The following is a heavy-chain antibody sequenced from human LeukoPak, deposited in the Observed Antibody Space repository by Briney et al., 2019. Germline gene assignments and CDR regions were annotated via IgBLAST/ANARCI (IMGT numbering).Heavy chain of an antibody. Sequence: ASVKVSCKASGGTFSSYAISWVRQAPGQGLEWMGWISAYNGNTNYAQKLQGRVTMTTDTSTSTAYMELRSLRSDDTAVYYCARGWELPAYFDYWGQGTLVTVSS. CDR2: ISAYNGNT. J-gene: IGHJ4*02. V-gene: IGHV1-18*01. CDR3: ARGWELPAYFDY. CDR1: GGTFSSYA. D-gene: IGHD1-26*01.